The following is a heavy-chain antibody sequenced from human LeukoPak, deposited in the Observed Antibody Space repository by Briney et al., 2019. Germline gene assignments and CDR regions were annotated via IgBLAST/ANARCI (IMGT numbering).Heavy chain of an antibody. J-gene: IGHJ4*02. CDR3: ARVGAAAGPEYFDY. Sequence: SETLSLTCTVSGGSISSYYWSWIRQPPGKGLEWIGYTYYSGSTNYNPSLKSRVTISVDTSKNQFSLKLSSVTAADTAVYYCARVGAAAGPEYFDYWGQGTLVTVSS. CDR1: GGSISSYY. D-gene: IGHD6-13*01. V-gene: IGHV4-59*08. CDR2: TYYSGST.